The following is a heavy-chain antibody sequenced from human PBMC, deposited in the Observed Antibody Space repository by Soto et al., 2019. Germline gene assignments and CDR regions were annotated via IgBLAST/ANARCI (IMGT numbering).Heavy chain of an antibody. CDR3: ARVGVYYYGSGSYYDYYGMDV. CDR2: IIPIFGTA. Sequence: VASVKVSCKASGGTFSSYAISWVRQAPGQGLEWMGGIIPIFGTANYAQKFQGRVTITADKSTSTAYMELRSLRSDDTAVYYCARVGVYYYGSGSYYDYYGMDVWGQGTTVTVSS. V-gene: IGHV1-69*06. D-gene: IGHD3-10*01. CDR1: GGTFSSYA. J-gene: IGHJ6*02.